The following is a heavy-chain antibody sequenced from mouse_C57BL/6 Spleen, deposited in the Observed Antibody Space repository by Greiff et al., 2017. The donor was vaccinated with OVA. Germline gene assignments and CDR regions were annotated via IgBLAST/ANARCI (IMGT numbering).Heavy chain of an antibody. J-gene: IGHJ1*03. Sequence: EVHLVESEGGLVQPGSSMKLSCTASGFTFSDYYMAWVRQVPETGLEWVANINYDGSSTYYLDSLKSRFIISRDNAKNILYLQMSSLKSEDTATYYCARERYGTHWYFDVWGTGTTVTVSS. CDR1: GFTFSDYY. CDR2: INYDGSST. CDR3: ARERYGTHWYFDV. V-gene: IGHV5-16*01. D-gene: IGHD1-1*01.